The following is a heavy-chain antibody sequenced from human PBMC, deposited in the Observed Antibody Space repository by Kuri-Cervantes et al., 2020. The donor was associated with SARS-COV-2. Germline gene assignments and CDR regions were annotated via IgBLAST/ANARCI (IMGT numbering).Heavy chain of an antibody. D-gene: IGHD2-21*01. CDR2: INPNSGGT. J-gene: IGHJ4*02. CDR3: ARDEGPSLFVYFDY. CDR1: GYTFTGYY. Sequence: ASVNVSCKASGYTFTGYYMHWVRQAPGQGLEWMGWINPNSGGTNYAQKFQGRVTMTSDTSISTAYMELSRLRSDDTAVYYCARDEGPSLFVYFDYWGQGTLVTVSS. V-gene: IGHV1-2*02.